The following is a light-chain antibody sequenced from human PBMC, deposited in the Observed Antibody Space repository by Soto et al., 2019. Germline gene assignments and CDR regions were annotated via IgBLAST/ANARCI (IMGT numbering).Light chain of an antibody. CDR2: GAS. V-gene: IGKV3-20*01. J-gene: IGKJ1*01. CDR3: QYYDSSPT. CDR1: QSVSSSY. Sequence: EIVLTQSPGTLSLSPGERATLSCRASQSVSSSYLAWYQQKPGQAPRLLMYGASSRATGIPVRFSGSGSGTGFTLTISRLEPEDFAVYYCQYYDSSPTFGQGTRWIS.